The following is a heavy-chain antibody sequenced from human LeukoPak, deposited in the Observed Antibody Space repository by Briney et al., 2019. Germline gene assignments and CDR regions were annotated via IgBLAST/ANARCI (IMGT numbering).Heavy chain of an antibody. CDR2: IYYSGST. CDR1: GGSISSYY. V-gene: IGHV4-59*01. Sequence: PSETLSLTCTVSGGSISSYYWSWIRQPPGKGLEWIGYIYYSGSTNYNPSLKSRVTISVDTSKNQFSLKLSSVTAADTAVYYCERTTVTTWGWFDPWGQGTPVTVSS. J-gene: IGHJ5*02. D-gene: IGHD4-17*01. CDR3: ERTTVTTWGWFDP.